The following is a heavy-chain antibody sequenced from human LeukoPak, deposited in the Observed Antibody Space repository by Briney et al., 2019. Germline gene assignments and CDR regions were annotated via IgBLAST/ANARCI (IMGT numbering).Heavy chain of an antibody. J-gene: IGHJ6*03. CDR1: GYTFTSYG. D-gene: IGHD3-16*01. CDR3: ARSLGPNEHYYYYYMDA. Sequence: GASVKVSCKASGYTFTSYGISWVRQAPGQGLEWMGWISAYNGNTNYAQKLQGRVTMTRNTSISTAYMELSSLRSEDTAVYYCARSLGPNEHYYYYYMDAWGKGTTVTVSS. V-gene: IGHV1-18*01. CDR2: ISAYNGNT.